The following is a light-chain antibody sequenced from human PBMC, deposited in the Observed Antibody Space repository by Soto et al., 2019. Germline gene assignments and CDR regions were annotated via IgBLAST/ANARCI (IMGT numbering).Light chain of an antibody. J-gene: IGKJ5*01. Sequence: DIQMTQSPSSVSASVGDRVTITCRASQSITSWLAWYQQKPGKAPKLLISAAANLQSGVPSRFSGSGSGTDFTLTISSLQPEDLATFPLSLGQGTRLEIK. V-gene: IGKV1-12*01. CDR3: S. CDR2: AAA. CDR1: QSITSW.